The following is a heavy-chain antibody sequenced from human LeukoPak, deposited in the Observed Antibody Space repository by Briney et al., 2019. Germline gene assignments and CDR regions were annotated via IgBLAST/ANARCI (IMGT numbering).Heavy chain of an antibody. D-gene: IGHD4-17*01. CDR1: GGSFGGYY. CDR2: INHSGST. Sequence: SETLSLTCAVYGGSFGGYYWSWIRQPPGKGLEWIGEINHSGSTNYNPSLKSRVTISVDTSKNQFSLKLSSVTAADTAVYYCARAPTDMTLRRTNWFDPWGQGTLVTVSS. V-gene: IGHV4-34*01. J-gene: IGHJ5*02. CDR3: ARAPTDMTLRRTNWFDP.